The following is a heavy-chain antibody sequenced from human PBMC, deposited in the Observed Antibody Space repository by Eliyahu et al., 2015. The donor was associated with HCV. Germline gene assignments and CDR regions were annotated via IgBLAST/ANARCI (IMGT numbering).Heavy chain of an antibody. D-gene: IGHD6-13*01. Sequence: QVQLQQWGAGLLKPSEXLXLTCAXXGGSFSGYYWSWIRXPPGKGLXWIGEINHSGSTNYNPSLKSRVTISVDTSKNQFSLKLSSVTAADTAVYYCARGQAAAGTKYWGQGTLVTVSS. CDR3: ARGQAAAGTKY. J-gene: IGHJ4*02. CDR1: GGSFSGYY. CDR2: INHSGST. V-gene: IGHV4-34*01.